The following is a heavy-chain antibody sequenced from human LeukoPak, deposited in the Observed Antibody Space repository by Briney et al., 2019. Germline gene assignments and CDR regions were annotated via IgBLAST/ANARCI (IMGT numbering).Heavy chain of an antibody. Sequence: GASVKVSCKASGYTFTSCGISWVRQPPAQGLEWMGWISAYNGNTNYAQKLQGRVTMTTDTSTSTAYMELRSLRSDDAAVDYCTLSLLVAYWNAFDIWGQGTMVTVSS. V-gene: IGHV1-18*01. D-gene: IGHD1-1*01. J-gene: IGHJ3*02. CDR3: TLSLLVAYWNAFDI. CDR1: GYTFTSCG. CDR2: ISAYNGNT.